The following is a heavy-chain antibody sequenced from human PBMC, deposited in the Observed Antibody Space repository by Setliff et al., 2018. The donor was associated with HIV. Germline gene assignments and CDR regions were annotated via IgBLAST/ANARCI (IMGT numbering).Heavy chain of an antibody. Sequence: ASVKVSCKASGYTFTNYDINWVRQATGQGLEWMGWMNPNSGNTGYAQKFLGRVTMTRNTSTSTAYMELSSLRSDDTAVYYCARDPGEGGGGFLEWTIGYYYYMDVWGKGTTVTVSS. D-gene: IGHD3-3*01. CDR2: MNPNSGNT. CDR3: ARDPGEGGGGFLEWTIGYYYYMDV. J-gene: IGHJ6*03. CDR1: GYTFTNYD. V-gene: IGHV1-8*02.